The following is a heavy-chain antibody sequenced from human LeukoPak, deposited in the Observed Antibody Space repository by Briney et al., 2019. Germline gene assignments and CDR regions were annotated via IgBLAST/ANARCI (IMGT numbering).Heavy chain of an antibody. CDR1: GGSFSGYY. J-gene: IGHJ4*02. Sequence: SDTLSLTCAVYGGSFSGYYWSWIRQPPGKGLEWIGEINHSGSTNYNPSLKSRVTISVDTSKNQFSLKLSSVTAADTAVYYCARGHRGYCSGGSCPNYDYWGQGTLVTVSS. CDR3: ARGHRGYCSGGSCPNYDY. V-gene: IGHV4-34*01. CDR2: INHSGST. D-gene: IGHD2-15*01.